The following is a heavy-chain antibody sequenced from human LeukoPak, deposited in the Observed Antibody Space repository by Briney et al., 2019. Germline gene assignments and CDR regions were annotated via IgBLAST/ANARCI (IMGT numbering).Heavy chain of an antibody. CDR2: IYYSGST. V-gene: IGHV4-59*08. CDR1: GGSISSYY. Sequence: SETLSLTCTVSGGSISSYYWSWIRQPPGKGLEWIGYIYYSGSTNYNPSLKSRVTISVDTSKNQFSLKLSSVTAADTAVYYCARHAKKRIVGATVAAFDIWGQGTMVTVSS. CDR3: ARHAKKRIVGATVAAFDI. D-gene: IGHD1-26*01. J-gene: IGHJ3*02.